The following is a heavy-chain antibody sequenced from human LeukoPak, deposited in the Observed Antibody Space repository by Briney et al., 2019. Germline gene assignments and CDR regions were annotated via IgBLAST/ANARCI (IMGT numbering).Heavy chain of an antibody. CDR1: GFTFSTYS. Sequence: PGGSLRLSCAASGFTFSTYSMNWVRQAPGKGLEWVSYISSSGATIYYADSVKGRFTISRDNAKNSLYLQMNSLRAEDTAVYHCAREGNQSGSYHDYWGQGSLVTVSS. D-gene: IGHD1-26*01. V-gene: IGHV3-48*04. CDR3: AREGNQSGSYHDY. CDR2: ISSSGATI. J-gene: IGHJ4*02.